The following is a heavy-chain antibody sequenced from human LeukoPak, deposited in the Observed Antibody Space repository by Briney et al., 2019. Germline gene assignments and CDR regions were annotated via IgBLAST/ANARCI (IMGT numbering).Heavy chain of an antibody. J-gene: IGHJ4*02. CDR1: GFTFSSYA. Sequence: GGSLRLSCAASGFTFSSYAMAWFRQAPGKGLEWVSALSGGGGSTYYADSVKGRFAISRDNSMNTLYLQMTSLRAEDTAVYYCAKDFDSSSWYRGFFDYWGQGSLVIVSS. CDR3: AKDFDSSSWYRGFFDY. D-gene: IGHD6-13*01. CDR2: LSGGGGST. V-gene: IGHV3-23*01.